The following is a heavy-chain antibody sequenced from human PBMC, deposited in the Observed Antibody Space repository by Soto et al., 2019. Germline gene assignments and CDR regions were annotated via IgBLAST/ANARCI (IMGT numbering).Heavy chain of an antibody. Sequence: QVQLQESGPGLVKPSGTLSLTCAVSGGSISSSNWWSWVRQPPGKGLEWIGEIHHSGSTNYNPSLKSRVTISEDKSKNQFSLKLSSATAADTAMYYCARGRQYDSSGYYAYWGQGTLVTVSS. CDR1: GGSISSSNW. CDR2: IHHSGST. CDR3: ARGRQYDSSGYYAY. V-gene: IGHV4-4*02. J-gene: IGHJ4*02. D-gene: IGHD3-22*01.